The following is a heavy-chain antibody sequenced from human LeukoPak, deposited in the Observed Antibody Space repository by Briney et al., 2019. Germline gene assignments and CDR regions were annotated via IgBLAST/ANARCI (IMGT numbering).Heavy chain of an antibody. J-gene: IGHJ6*03. CDR1: GLSIADYA. D-gene: IGHD3-16*01. CDR3: AKDAGGLEYYMDV. CDR2: ISWNSGSI. V-gene: IGHV3-9*01. Sequence: GGSLRLSCEASGLSIADYAMHWVRQAPGKGLEWVSGISWNSGSIGYADSVKGRFTISRDNAKNSLYLQMNSLRAEDTALYYCAKDAGGLEYYMDVWGKGTTVTISS.